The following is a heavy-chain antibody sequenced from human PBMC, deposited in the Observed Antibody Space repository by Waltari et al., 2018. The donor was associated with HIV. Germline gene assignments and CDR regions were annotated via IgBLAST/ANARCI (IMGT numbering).Heavy chain of an antibody. Sequence: QVQLQQWGAGLLKPSETLSLTCAVYGGSFSGYYWSWIRQPPGKGLEWIGEINHSGSTNYHPSLKSRVTISVDTSKNQFSLKLSSVTAADTAVYYCARRLAYYGSGSSQHAFDIWGQGTMVTVSS. CDR3: ARRLAYYGSGSSQHAFDI. V-gene: IGHV4-34*01. CDR2: INHSGST. J-gene: IGHJ3*02. CDR1: GGSFSGYY. D-gene: IGHD3-10*01.